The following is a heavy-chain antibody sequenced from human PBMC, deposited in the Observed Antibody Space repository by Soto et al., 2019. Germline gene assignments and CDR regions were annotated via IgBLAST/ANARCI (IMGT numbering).Heavy chain of an antibody. V-gene: IGHV4-31*03. CDR2: IYYSGST. D-gene: IGHD7-27*01. J-gene: IGHJ6*02. CDR1: GGAIDSGDYY. Sequence: SATLSLTCNVSGGAIDSGDYYWCWIRQHPGKGLEWIGYIYYSGSTYYNPSLKSRVSISIDTSKNQFSLELISVTAADTAVYYCARVGTSYARRGLDVWGQGTTVTVSS. CDR3: ARVGTSYARRGLDV.